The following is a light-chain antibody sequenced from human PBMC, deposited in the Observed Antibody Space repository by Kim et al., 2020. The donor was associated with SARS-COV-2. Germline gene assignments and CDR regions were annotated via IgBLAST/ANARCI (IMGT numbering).Light chain of an antibody. Sequence: DIQLTHSPPFLSASVGDRVTITCRASQGISTYLAWYQQIPGKAPKLLIYRASTLQSGVPSRFSGSGSGTEFTLTISNLQPEDFAIYYCQQLNSHAWTFGQGTKVYIK. CDR3: QQLNSHAWT. J-gene: IGKJ1*01. CDR1: QGISTY. V-gene: IGKV1-9*01. CDR2: RAS.